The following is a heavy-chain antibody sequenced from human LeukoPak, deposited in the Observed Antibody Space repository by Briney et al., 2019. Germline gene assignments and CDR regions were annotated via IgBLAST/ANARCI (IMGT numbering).Heavy chain of an antibody. CDR1: GGTFSSYA. V-gene: IGHV1-69*04. D-gene: IGHD6-13*01. Sequence: GSSVKVSCKASGGTFSSYAISWVRQAPGQGLEWMGRIISILGIANYAQKFQGRVTITADKSTSTAYMELSSLRSEDTAVYYCAIKQLGYSSSWYGHYYYGMDVWGQGTTVTVSS. CDR3: AIKQLGYSSSWYGHYYYGMDV. J-gene: IGHJ6*02. CDR2: IISILGIA.